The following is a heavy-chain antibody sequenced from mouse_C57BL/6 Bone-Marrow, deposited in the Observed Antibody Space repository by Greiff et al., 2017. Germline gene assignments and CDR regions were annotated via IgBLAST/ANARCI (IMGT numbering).Heavy chain of an antibody. J-gene: IGHJ4*01. V-gene: IGHV1-81*01. Sequence: VQLQQSGAELARPGASVKLSCKASGYTFTSYGISWVQQRTGQGLEWIGEIYPRSGTAYYNAKFMGKATLTADKSSSPSYTELRRLTSEDATVYFCAQRRPYAMDYWGQGTSVTVSS. CDR3: AQRRPYAMDY. CDR1: GYTFTSYG. CDR2: IYPRSGTA. D-gene: IGHD1-2*01.